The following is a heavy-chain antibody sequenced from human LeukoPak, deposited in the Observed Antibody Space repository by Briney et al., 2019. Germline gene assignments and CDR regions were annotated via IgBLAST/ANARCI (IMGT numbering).Heavy chain of an antibody. V-gene: IGHV3-23*01. CDR3: AKWRDTALVQYFDY. J-gene: IGHJ4*02. D-gene: IGHD5-18*01. CDR1: GFTFSSYA. CDR2: ISGNGGNT. Sequence: PGGSLRLSCAASGFTFSSYAMSWVRQTPGKGLEWVSAISGNGGNTFYADSVKGRFTISRDNSKNTLYLQMNSLRAEDTAVYYCAKWRDTALVQYFDYWGQGTLVTVSS.